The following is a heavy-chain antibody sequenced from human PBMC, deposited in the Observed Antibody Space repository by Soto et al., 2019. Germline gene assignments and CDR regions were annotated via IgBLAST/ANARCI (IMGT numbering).Heavy chain of an antibody. D-gene: IGHD6-19*01. CDR2: ISNDGNKK. J-gene: IGHJ4*02. Sequence: PAGSLRPSSAAPGFTFTTYASHWARQAQGKGLEWVAVISNDGNKKVSADSVKGRFNVYRDNSKNTVYLQMNSLGGDDTAVYYCARSIAVAGLDYWGQGTLVTVSS. CDR1: GFTFTTYA. V-gene: IGHV3-30-3*01. CDR3: ARSIAVAGLDY.